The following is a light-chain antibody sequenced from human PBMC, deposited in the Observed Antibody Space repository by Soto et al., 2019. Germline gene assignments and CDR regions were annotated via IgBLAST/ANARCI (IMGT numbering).Light chain of an antibody. CDR1: ENIAGTL. CDR3: QHYDDART. V-gene: IGKV3-20*01. Sequence: IVLTQSPGTVSLSPGERATLSCRASENIAGTLLAWYKQRPGQPPTLLIYGTSGRATGIPDRFSGSGSGTDFTLTISRREPEDFAVYYCQHYDDARTFGPGTTVEIK. CDR2: GTS. J-gene: IGKJ1*01.